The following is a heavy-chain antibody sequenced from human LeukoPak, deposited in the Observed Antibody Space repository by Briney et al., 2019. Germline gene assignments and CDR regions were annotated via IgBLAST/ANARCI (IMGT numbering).Heavy chain of an antibody. J-gene: IGHJ4*02. CDR1: GFTFSSYA. CDR2: ISGSGGST. Sequence: GGSLRLSCAASGFTFSSYAMSWVRQAPGKGLEWVSAISGSGGSTYYADSVKGRFTISRDNSKNTLYLQMNSLRAEDTAVYYCARVLRDYVWGSNFDYWGQGTLVTVSS. V-gene: IGHV3-23*01. D-gene: IGHD3-16*01. CDR3: ARVLRDYVWGSNFDY.